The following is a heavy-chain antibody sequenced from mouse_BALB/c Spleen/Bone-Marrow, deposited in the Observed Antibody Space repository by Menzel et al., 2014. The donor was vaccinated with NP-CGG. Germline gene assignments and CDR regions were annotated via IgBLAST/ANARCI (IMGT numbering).Heavy chain of an antibody. J-gene: IGHJ4*01. Sequence: QVQLQQSGPGLVAPSQSLSSTCTVSGFSLTGYGVSWVRQPPGKGLEWLGMIWGDGSTDYNSALKSRLSISKDNSKSQVFLKMNSLQTDGTARYYCARDSFLITRALDYWGQGTSVTVSS. CDR2: IWGDGST. V-gene: IGHV2-6-7*01. D-gene: IGHD2-4*01. CDR3: ARDSFLITRALDY. CDR1: GFSLTGYG.